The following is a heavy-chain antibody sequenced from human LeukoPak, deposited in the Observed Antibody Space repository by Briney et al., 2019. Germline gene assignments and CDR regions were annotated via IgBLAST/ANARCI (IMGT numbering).Heavy chain of an antibody. Sequence: GGSLRLPCAASGFTFSSYAMSWVRQAPGKGLEWVSAISGSGGSTYYADSVKGRFTISRDNSKNTLYLQMNSLRAEDTAVYYCAKDRSSWYWFDPWGQGTLVTVSS. V-gene: IGHV3-23*01. CDR1: GFTFSSYA. J-gene: IGHJ5*02. CDR2: ISGSGGST. D-gene: IGHD6-13*01. CDR3: AKDRSSWYWFDP.